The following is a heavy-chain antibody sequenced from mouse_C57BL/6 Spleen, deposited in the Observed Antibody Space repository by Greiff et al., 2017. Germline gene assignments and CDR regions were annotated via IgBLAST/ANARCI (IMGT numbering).Heavy chain of an antibody. J-gene: IGHJ4*01. D-gene: IGHD2-4*01. CDR3: ARKIYYDYYYAMDY. Sequence: QVQLQQPGAELVRPGTSVKLSCKASGYTFTSYWMHWVKQRPGQGLEWIGVIDPSDSYTNYNQKFKGKATLTVDTSSSTAYMQLSSLTSEDSAVYYCARKIYYDYYYAMDYWGQGTSGTVSS. CDR2: IDPSDSYT. CDR1: GYTFTSYW. V-gene: IGHV1-59*01.